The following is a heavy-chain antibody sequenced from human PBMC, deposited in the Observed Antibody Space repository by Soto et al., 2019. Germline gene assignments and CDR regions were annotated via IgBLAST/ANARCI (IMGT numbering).Heavy chain of an antibody. CDR2: VSFDGKVT. J-gene: IGHJ4*02. Sequence: PGVSLILSSTGSGFTFNSLSLHWVRQGPVKGLEWVAVVSFDGKVTYYADSVKGRFTVSRDISKNTIYLQANSLRPEDTAVYYCAREPYGDSQYFDYWGQGT. V-gene: IGHV3-30*04. D-gene: IGHD2-21*02. CDR3: AREPYGDSQYFDY. CDR1: GFTFNSLS.